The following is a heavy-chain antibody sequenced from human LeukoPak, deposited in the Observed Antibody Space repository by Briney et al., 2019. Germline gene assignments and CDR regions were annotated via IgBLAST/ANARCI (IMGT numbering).Heavy chain of an antibody. J-gene: IGHJ3*02. Sequence: GGSLRLSCAASGFTFSSYAMSWVRQAPGKGLEWVSAISGSGGSTYYADSVKGRFTISRDNSKNTLYLQMNSLRAEDTAVYYCASRLGYCSSTSCYDVAFDIWGQGTMVTVSS. CDR1: GFTFSSYA. V-gene: IGHV3-23*01. D-gene: IGHD2-2*01. CDR3: ASRLGYCSSTSCYDVAFDI. CDR2: ISGSGGST.